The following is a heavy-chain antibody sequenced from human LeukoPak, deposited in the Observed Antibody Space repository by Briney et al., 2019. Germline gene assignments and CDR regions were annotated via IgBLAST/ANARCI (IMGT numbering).Heavy chain of an antibody. J-gene: IGHJ4*02. CDR1: GYTFTSYG. V-gene: IGHV1-18*01. CDR3: ARDLYDFWSGYTFDY. CDR2: ISAYNGNT. D-gene: IGHD3-3*01. Sequence: ASVKVSCKASGYTFTSYGINWVRQAPGQGLEWMGWISAYNGNTNYAQKLQGRVTMTTDTSTSTAYMELRSLRSDDTAVYYCARDLYDFWSGYTFDYWGQGTLVTVSS.